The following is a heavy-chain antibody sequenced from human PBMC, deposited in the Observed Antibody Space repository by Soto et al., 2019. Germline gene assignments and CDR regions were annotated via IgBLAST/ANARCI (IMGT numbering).Heavy chain of an antibody. D-gene: IGHD2-15*01. J-gene: IGHJ6*02. CDR1: GGSISSHS. Sequence: QVQLQESGPGLVKPSETLSLTCSVSGGSISSHSWSWIRQPAGKGLEWIGRTFASGSTNSNPSLKSRVTMSLDTSTRQFSLKLSSVTAADTAVYYCARGQPGGSLPYYYYYYGMDVWGQGTTVTVSS. V-gene: IGHV4-4*07. CDR3: ARGQPGGSLPYYYYYYGMDV. CDR2: TFASGST.